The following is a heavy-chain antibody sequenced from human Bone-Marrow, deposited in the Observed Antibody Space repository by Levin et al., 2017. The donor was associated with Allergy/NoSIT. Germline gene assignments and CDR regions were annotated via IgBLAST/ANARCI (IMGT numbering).Heavy chain of an antibody. D-gene: IGHD6-6*01. Sequence: HSGGSLGLSCAASGFTFDDYAMHWVRQAPGKGLEWVSGISWNSGSIGYADSVKGRFTISRDNAKNSLYLQMNSLRAEDTALYYCAKGPEQLVTWAAYYDYWGQGTLVTVSS. V-gene: IGHV3-9*01. CDR1: GFTFDDYA. CDR2: ISWNSGSI. CDR3: AKGPEQLVTWAAYYDY. J-gene: IGHJ4*02.